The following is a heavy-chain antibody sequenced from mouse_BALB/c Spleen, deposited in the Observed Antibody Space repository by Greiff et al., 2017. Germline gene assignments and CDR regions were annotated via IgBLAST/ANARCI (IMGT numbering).Heavy chain of an antibody. J-gene: IGHJ4*01. V-gene: IGHV1-5*01. CDR1: GYTFTSYW. D-gene: IGHD2-4*01. Sequence: EVQLQQSGTVLARPGASVKMSCKASGYTFTSYWMHWVKQRPGQGLEWIGAIHPGNSDTSYNQKFKGKAKLTAVTSTSTAYMELSSLTTEDSAVYYCTRSRDYEPRYAMDYWGQGTSVTVSS. CDR3: TRSRDYEPRYAMDY. CDR2: IHPGNSDT.